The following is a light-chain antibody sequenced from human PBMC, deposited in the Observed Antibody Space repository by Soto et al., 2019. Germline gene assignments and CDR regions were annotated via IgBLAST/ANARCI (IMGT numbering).Light chain of an antibody. CDR1: RSVISS. J-gene: IGKJ1*01. Sequence: IVMSPSLLTLSVHLGERATLSCRPIRSVISSLAWYQQKPGQPPRLLIYGASTRATGIPARFRGSEYGTEFTLTISSLQSEDFAVYYCKQYHNWPRTSGQGTKG. CDR2: GAS. V-gene: IGKV3-15*01. CDR3: KQYHNWPRT.